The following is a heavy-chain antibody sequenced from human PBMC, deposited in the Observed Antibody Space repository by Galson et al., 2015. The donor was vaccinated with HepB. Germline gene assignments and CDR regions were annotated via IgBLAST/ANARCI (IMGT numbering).Heavy chain of an antibody. CDR3: TKDPTGEHWPPSP. V-gene: IGHV3-15*01. Sequence: SLRLSCAASGFTFSNAWMSWVRQAPGKGLEWVARIKSNTDGVSTDYAAPVKGSFTITRDDSKNTLNLQLNSQKTEDTAVYYCTKDPTGEHWPPSPWGQGTLVTVSS. CDR2: IKSNTDGVST. CDR1: GFTFSNAW. J-gene: IGHJ5*02. D-gene: IGHD3-16*01.